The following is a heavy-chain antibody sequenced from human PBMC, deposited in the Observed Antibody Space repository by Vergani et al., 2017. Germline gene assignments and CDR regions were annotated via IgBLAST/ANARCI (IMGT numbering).Heavy chain of an antibody. CDR2: TYYRSKWYN. CDR3: ARESRITIFGVVSWFDP. Sequence: QVQLQQSGPGLVKPSQTLSLTCAISGDSVSSNSAAWNWIRQSPSRGLEWLGRTYYRSKWYNDYAVSVKSRITINPDTSENQFSLQLNSVTPEDTAVYYCARESRITIFGVVSWFDPWGQGTLVTVSS. CDR1: GDSVSSNSAA. J-gene: IGHJ5*02. V-gene: IGHV6-1*01. D-gene: IGHD3-3*01.